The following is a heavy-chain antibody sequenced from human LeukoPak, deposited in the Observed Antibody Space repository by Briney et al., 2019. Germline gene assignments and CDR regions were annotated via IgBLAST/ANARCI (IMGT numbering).Heavy chain of an antibody. J-gene: IGHJ4*02. CDR1: GFAFSSYA. CDR2: ISYDGSNK. V-gene: IGHV3-30-3*01. CDR3: ARGPRDIVVVDAHYFDY. Sequence: PGGSLRLFCAASGFAFSSYAMHWVRQAPGKGLEWVAIISYDGSNKYYADSVKGRFTISRDNSKNTLYLQMNSLRAGDTAVYYCARGPRDIVVVDAHYFDYWGQGTLVTVSS. D-gene: IGHD2-15*01.